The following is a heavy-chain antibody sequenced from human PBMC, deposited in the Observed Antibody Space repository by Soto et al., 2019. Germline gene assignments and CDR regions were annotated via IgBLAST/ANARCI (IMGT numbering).Heavy chain of an antibody. CDR3: ASDQRVYNYGPFDY. J-gene: IGHJ4*02. V-gene: IGHV3-30*04. D-gene: IGHD5-18*01. CDR2: ISYDGRTE. CDR1: GFTFSRYP. Sequence: VHLVESGGGVVQPGRSLRLSCGVSGFTFSRYPMHWVRQAPGKGLEWVALISYDGRTEYYGDSVKDRFTISRDNSNNTLYLKMNSLGGEDTAVYYCASDQRVYNYGPFDYWGQGTLVTVSS.